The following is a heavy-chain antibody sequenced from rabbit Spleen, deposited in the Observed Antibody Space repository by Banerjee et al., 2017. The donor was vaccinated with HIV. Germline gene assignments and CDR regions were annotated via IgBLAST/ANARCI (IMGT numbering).Heavy chain of an antibody. D-gene: IGHD4-1*01. CDR1: GFTLSSYYM. Sequence: QEQLEESGGGLVQPGGSLKLSCKASGFTLSSYYMNWVRQAPGKGLEWISCITGSSSGFAYSATWAKGRFTFSKTSSTTVTLQMTSLTAADTATYFCARDLAGVIGWNFGWWGPGTLVTVS. CDR2: ITGSSSGFA. V-gene: IGHV1S45*01. J-gene: IGHJ6*01. CDR3: ARDLAGVIGWNFGW.